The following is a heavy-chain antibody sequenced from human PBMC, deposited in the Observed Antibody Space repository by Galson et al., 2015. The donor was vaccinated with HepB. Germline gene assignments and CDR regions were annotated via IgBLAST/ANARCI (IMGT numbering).Heavy chain of an antibody. CDR2: LYHDGTT. Sequence: SETLSLTCTVSGGSINYYYWSWIRQSPGRGLEWIGSLYHDGTTYYTPSLKSRVTISSNTSRNHLYLNLSSVTAADTAIYYCSEKINDYWGQGTLVTVSS. V-gene: IGHV4-59*04. CDR1: GGSINYYY. CDR3: SEKINDY. J-gene: IGHJ4*02.